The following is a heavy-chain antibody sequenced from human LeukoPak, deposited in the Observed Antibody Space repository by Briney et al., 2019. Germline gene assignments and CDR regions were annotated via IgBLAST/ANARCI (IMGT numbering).Heavy chain of an antibody. CDR2: IWYDGSKK. V-gene: IGHV3-33*01. D-gene: IGHD3-9*01. Sequence: GGPLRLSCAASGFTFRTYGMHWVRQAPGKGLEWVAVIWYDGSKKYYADSVKGRFTISRDNSENTLYLEMNSLRAEDTAVYYCAREGTYSDILTGYSFFDSWGQGTLVTVSS. CDR3: AREGTYSDILTGYSFFDS. J-gene: IGHJ4*02. CDR1: GFTFRTYG.